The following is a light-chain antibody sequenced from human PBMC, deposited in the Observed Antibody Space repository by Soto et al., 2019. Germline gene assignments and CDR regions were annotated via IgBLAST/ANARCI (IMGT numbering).Light chain of an antibody. CDR1: SSDVGGYNY. V-gene: IGLV2-14*01. CDR2: EVS. J-gene: IGLJ1*01. CDR3: SSYTSSSTSNYV. Sequence: QSALTQPASASGSPGQSITISCTGTSSDVGGYNYVSWYQQHPGKAPKLMIYEVSNRPSGVSNRFSGSKSGNTASLTISGLQAEDEADYYCSSYTSSSTSNYVFGTGTKVTVL.